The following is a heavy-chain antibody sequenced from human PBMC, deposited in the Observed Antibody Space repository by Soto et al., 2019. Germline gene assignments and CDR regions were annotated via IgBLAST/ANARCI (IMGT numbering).Heavy chain of an antibody. Sequence: NPGGSLRLSCEASGFRFSGYYMSWIRQAPGKGLEWLSYSSNSGTYTRYADSVKGRFSISRDNAKNSLYLQINSLRGEDTAIYYCARSGDNYNVLDFWGKGTPVTVSS. D-gene: IGHD3-10*02. CDR1: GFRFSGYY. CDR3: ARSGDNYNVLDF. V-gene: IGHV3-11*06. CDR2: SSNSGTYT. J-gene: IGHJ4*02.